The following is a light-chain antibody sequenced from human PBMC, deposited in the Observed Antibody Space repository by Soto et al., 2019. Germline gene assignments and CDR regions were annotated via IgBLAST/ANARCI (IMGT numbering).Light chain of an antibody. CDR1: QSVSSSY. CDR2: GAS. V-gene: IGKV3-20*01. Sequence: EIVLTQSPGTLSLSPGERATLSCRASQSVSSSYLAWYQQKPGQAPRLLIYGASSRATGISDRFSGSGSGTDFTLTISRLEPEDFAVYYCQQYSRSPLTFGPGTKVDLK. J-gene: IGKJ3*01. CDR3: QQYSRSPLT.